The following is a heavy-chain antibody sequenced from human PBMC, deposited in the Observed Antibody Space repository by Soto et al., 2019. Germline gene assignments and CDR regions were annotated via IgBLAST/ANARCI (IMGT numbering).Heavy chain of an antibody. Sequence: QVDLMQSGAEVKKPGSSVKVSCTTSGGTLSTHPISWVRQAPGQGLEWMAMIIPFYGSSNHAQKFQGRVTITVDESTNTVYMTLSSLTSEDTAVYYCARDASRVSHYYGLDVWGQGTTVTVSS. CDR2: IIPFYGSS. CDR1: GGTLSTHP. V-gene: IGHV1-69*18. CDR3: ARDASRVSHYYGLDV. J-gene: IGHJ6*02.